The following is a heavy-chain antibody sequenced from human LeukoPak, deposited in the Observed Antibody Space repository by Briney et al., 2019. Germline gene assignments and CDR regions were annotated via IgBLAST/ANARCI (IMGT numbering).Heavy chain of an antibody. CDR3: ARRTSWSKLRFLEWLPYYYYGMDV. Sequence: SVKVSCKASGGTFSSYAISWVRQAPGQGLEWMGGIIPIFGTANYAQKFQGRVTITADESTSTAYMELSSLRSEDTAVYYCARRTSWSKLRFLEWLPYYYYGMDVWGQGTTVTVSS. CDR2: IIPIFGTA. CDR1: GGTFSSYA. V-gene: IGHV1-69*13. J-gene: IGHJ6*02. D-gene: IGHD3-3*01.